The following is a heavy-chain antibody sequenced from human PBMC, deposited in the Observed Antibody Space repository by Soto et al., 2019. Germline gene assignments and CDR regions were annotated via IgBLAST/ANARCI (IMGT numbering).Heavy chain of an antibody. V-gene: IGHV5-51*01. CDR1: GCSFTSYW. Sequence: HGESLKISCKGSGCSFTSYWIGWVRQMPGKGLEWMGIIYPGDSDTRYSPSFQGQVTISADKSISTAYLQWSSLRASDTAMYYCAIHEGPYNWNYGTHYNWFHPWGQGTLVTVSS. J-gene: IGHJ5*02. D-gene: IGHD1-7*01. CDR3: AIHEGPYNWNYGTHYNWFHP. CDR2: IYPGDSDT.